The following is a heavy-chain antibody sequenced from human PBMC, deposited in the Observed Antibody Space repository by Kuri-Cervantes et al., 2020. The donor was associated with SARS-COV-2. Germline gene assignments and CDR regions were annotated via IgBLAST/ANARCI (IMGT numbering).Heavy chain of an antibody. V-gene: IGHV1-2*04. CDR1: GYTFTGYY. CDR3: VRNMYYDFWSAYGD. D-gene: IGHD3-3*01. J-gene: IGHJ4*02. CDR2: INPNSGGT. Sequence: ASVKVSCKASGYTFTGYYMHWVRQAPGQGLEWMGWINPNSGGTSYAQKFQGWVTMTRDTSISTVYMELSRLRSDDTAVYYCVRNMYYDFWSAYGDWGQGTLVTVSS.